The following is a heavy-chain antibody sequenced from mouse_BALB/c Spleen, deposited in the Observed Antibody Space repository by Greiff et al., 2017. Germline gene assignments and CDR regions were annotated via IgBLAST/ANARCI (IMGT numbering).Heavy chain of an antibody. Sequence: DVKLQESGGGLVKPGGSLKLSCAASGFTFSSYAMSWVRQTPEKRLEWVASISSGGSTYYPDSVKGRFTISRDNARNILYLQMSSLRSEDTAMYYCARDYRLDYWGQGTLVTVSA. CDR3: ARDYRLDY. V-gene: IGHV5-6-5*01. J-gene: IGHJ3*01. CDR1: GFTFSSYA. D-gene: IGHD1-1*02. CDR2: ISSGGST.